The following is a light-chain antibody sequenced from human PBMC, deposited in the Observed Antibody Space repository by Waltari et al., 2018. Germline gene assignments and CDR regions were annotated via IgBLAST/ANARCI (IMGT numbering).Light chain of an antibody. CDR3: QAWDSSIVV. CDR1: KLGDKY. V-gene: IGLV3-1*01. J-gene: IGLJ3*02. Sequence: SYELTQPPSVSVSPGQTASITCSGDKLGDKYACWYQQRPGQSPVLVIYQDSKRPSGIPERVSGSNSGNTATLTISGTQARDEADYYCQAWDSSIVVFGGGTKLTVL. CDR2: QDS.